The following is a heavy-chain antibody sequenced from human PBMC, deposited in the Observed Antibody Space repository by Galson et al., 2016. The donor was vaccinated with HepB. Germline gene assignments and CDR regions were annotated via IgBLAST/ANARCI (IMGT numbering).Heavy chain of an antibody. J-gene: IGHJ6*02. Sequence: SLRLFCAASGFIFGDYAMSWFRQAPGKGLEWVSFIRSKAYGGTTKYAASVKGRFTISRDDSKSIAYLQMNSLKTEDTAVYYCTRERAFHCSSSSCSPYYGMDAWGQGTTVTVSS. CDR1: GFIFGDYA. CDR2: IRSKAYGGTT. D-gene: IGHD2-15*01. V-gene: IGHV3-49*03. CDR3: TRERAFHCSSSSCSPYYGMDA.